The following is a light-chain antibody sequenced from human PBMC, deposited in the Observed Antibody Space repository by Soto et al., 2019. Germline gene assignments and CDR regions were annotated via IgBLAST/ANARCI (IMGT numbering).Light chain of an antibody. Sequence: QSALTQPASVSGSPGQSITISCTGTSSDVGGYDYVSWYQQHPGKAPKVMIYDVSDRPSGVSNRFSGPKSGNTASLTISGLQAEDEADYYCSSYTINNSRVFGAGTKVTVL. CDR1: SSDVGGYDY. V-gene: IGLV2-14*01. CDR3: SSYTINNSRV. J-gene: IGLJ1*01. CDR2: DVS.